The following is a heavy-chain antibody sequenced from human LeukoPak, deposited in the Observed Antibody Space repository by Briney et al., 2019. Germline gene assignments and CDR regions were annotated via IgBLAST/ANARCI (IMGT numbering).Heavy chain of an antibody. CDR3: ATSESQTKFGY. Sequence: GESLKISCKGSGYSFTSYWIGWVRQMPGKGLEWMGIIFPGDSDTIYSPSFQGQVSISADKSISTAYLQWSSLKASDTAIYYCATSESQTKFGYWGQGTLVTASS. CDR1: GYSFTSYW. V-gene: IGHV5-51*01. J-gene: IGHJ4*02. CDR2: IFPGDSDT. D-gene: IGHD1/OR15-1a*01.